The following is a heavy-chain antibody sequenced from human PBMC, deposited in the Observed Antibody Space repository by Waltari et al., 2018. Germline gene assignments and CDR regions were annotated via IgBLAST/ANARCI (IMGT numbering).Heavy chain of an antibody. D-gene: IGHD6-25*01. CDR1: GGSISHYY. Sequence: QVQLQESGPGLVKPSETLSLTCTVSGGSISHYYWSWIRQPPGKGPEWIGYVFYSGSTNYNPSLKSRVTVSIDTSKNQFSLRLSSVTAADTAVYYCARQSSGWLSGGLDVWGQGTTVTVSS. V-gene: IGHV4-59*12. J-gene: IGHJ6*02. CDR3: ARQSSGWLSGGLDV. CDR2: VFYSGST.